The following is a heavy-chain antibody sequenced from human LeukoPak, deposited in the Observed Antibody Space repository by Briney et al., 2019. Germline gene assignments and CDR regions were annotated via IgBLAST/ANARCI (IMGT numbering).Heavy chain of an antibody. CDR3: ARGNILTGSIDY. Sequence: PSETLSLTCAVSGGSISSGGYSWSWIRQPPGKGLEWIGYIYHSGSTYYNPSLKSRVTISVDRSKNQFSLKLSSVTAADTAVYYCARGNILTGSIDYWGQGTLVTVSS. CDR1: GGSISSGGYS. V-gene: IGHV4-30-2*01. CDR2: IYHSGST. D-gene: IGHD3-9*01. J-gene: IGHJ4*02.